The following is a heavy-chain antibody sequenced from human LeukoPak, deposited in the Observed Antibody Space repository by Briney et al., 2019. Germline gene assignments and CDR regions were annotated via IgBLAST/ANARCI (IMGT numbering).Heavy chain of an antibody. CDR3: VRQGWEQLWSRGWFDP. Sequence: SETLSLTCTVSGGSISSSSYYWGWIRQPPGKGLEWIGSLYFDGTTYHNPSLKSRVTILVDTSKDQFYLKLSSVTAADTAVYFCVRQGWEQLWSRGWFDPWGQGTPVTVSS. V-gene: IGHV4-39*01. D-gene: IGHD5-18*01. CDR2: LYFDGTT. J-gene: IGHJ5*02. CDR1: GGSISSSSYY.